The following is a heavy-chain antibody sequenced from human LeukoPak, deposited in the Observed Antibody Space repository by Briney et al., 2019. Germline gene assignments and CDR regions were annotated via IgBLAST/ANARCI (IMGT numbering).Heavy chain of an antibody. CDR2: IWYDGSNK. CDR3: ARDNGVVVAATPDY. Sequence: PGGSLRLSCAASGFTFSSYGMHWVRQAPGKGLEWVAVIWYDGSNKYYADSVKGRFTISRDNSKNTLYLQMNSLRAEDTAVYYCARDNGVVVAATPDYWGQGTLVTVSS. J-gene: IGHJ4*02. V-gene: IGHV3-33*01. CDR1: GFTFSSYG. D-gene: IGHD2-15*01.